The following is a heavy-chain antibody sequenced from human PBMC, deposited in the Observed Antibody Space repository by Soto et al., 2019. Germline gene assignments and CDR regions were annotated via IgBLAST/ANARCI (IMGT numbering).Heavy chain of an antibody. V-gene: IGHV1-69*13. Sequence: SVKVSCKASGDVFRSYGINWVRQAPGQGLEWMGGIIPISGTTNYAHKFQGRVAITADESTDTVYMELSRLRSEDTAVYFCARVRCFNGLCHTDDYGMDXWGQGTTVTVSX. CDR1: GDVFRSYG. J-gene: IGHJ6*01. D-gene: IGHD2-8*01. CDR3: ARVRCFNGLCHTDDYGMDX. CDR2: IIPISGTT.